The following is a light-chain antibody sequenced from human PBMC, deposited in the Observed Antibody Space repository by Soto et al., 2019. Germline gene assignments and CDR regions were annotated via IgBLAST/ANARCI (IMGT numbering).Light chain of an antibody. CDR2: GNS. CDR3: QSYDSSLSAV. V-gene: IGLV1-40*01. J-gene: IGLJ1*01. Sequence: QSVLTQPPSVSGAPGQRVTISCTGSSSNIGAGYDVHWYQQLPGTAPKLLIYGNSNRPSGVPDRFSGSKSGTSASLAITGLQAGDEADYYCQSYDSSLSAVFGTGTKVTVL. CDR1: SSNIGAGYD.